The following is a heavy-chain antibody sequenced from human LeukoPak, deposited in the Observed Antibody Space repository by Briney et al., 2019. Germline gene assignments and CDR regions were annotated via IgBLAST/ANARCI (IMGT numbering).Heavy chain of an antibody. J-gene: IGHJ4*02. CDR1: GYTFTSYY. D-gene: IGHD2-15*01. V-gene: IGHV1-24*01. CDR3: ATTHCSGGSCYSLDY. Sequence: ASVKVSCKASGYTFTSYYMHWVRQAPGKGLEWMGGFDPEDGETIYAQKFQGRVTMTEDTSTDTAYMELSSLRSEDTAVYYCATTHCSGGSCYSLDYWGQGTLVTVSS. CDR2: FDPEDGET.